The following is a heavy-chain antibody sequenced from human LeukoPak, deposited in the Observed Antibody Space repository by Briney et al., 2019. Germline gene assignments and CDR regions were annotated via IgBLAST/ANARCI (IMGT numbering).Heavy chain of an antibody. CDR2: ISAYNGNT. V-gene: IGHV1-18*01. CDR3: ARDQWELTPGDY. Sequence: ASVKVSYKASGYTFTSYGISWVRQAPGQGLEWMGWISAYNGNTNYAQKLQGRVTMTTDTSTSTAYMELRSLRSDDTAVYYCARDQWELTPGDYWGQGTLVTVSS. D-gene: IGHD1-26*01. CDR1: GYTFTSYG. J-gene: IGHJ4*02.